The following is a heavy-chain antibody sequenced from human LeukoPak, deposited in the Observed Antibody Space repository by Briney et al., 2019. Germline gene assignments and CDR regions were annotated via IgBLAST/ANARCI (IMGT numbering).Heavy chain of an antibody. CDR2: VRTTAEGETT. CDR3: TAGLGKTDDDS. J-gene: IGHJ4*02. Sequence: GGSLRLSCEGSGFNFNDAWMSWIRQAPGKGLEWVGRVRTTAEGETTDYAAPVRGRFIISRDDSKSMVYLQMNRLETEDTAIYYCTAGLGKTDDDSWGQGTLVTVSS. D-gene: IGHD4-11*01. CDR1: GFNFNDAW. V-gene: IGHV3-15*01.